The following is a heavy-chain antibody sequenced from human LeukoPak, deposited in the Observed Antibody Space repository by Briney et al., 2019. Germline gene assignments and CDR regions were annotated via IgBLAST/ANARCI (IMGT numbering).Heavy chain of an antibody. D-gene: IGHD3-3*01. CDR2: IFPGDSDT. V-gene: IGHV5-51*01. J-gene: IGHJ5*02. CDR1: GYSFTTYW. Sequence: GESLKISCKGFGYSFTTYWIGWVRQMPGKGLEWMGIIFPGDSDTRYSPSIQGQVTISADKSISTAYLQWSSLKASDTAVYYCARLRSYDFHLDLWGQGTLVTVSS. CDR3: ARLRSYDFHLDL.